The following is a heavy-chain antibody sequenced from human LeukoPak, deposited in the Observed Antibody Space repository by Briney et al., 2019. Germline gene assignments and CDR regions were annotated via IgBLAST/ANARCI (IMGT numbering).Heavy chain of an antibody. D-gene: IGHD3-10*01. CDR1: GFTFSSYA. CDR3: ARGGLGYYYGSGSYKATAFDY. Sequence: GRSLRLSCAASGFTFSSYAMHWVRQAPGKGLEWVSSISSSSSYIYYADSVKGRFTISRDNAKNSLYLQMNSLRAEDTAVYYCARGGLGYYYGSGSYKATAFDYWGQGTLVTVSS. V-gene: IGHV3-21*01. CDR2: ISSSSSYI. J-gene: IGHJ4*02.